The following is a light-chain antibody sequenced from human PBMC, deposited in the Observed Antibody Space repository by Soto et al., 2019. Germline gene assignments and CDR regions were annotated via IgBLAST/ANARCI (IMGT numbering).Light chain of an antibody. J-gene: IGLJ3*02. V-gene: IGLV4-69*01. CDR3: QTWGTGIWV. Sequence: QPVLTQSPSASASLGASVKLTCTLSSGHSSYAIAWHQQQPEKGPRYLMKVNSDGSHSKGDGIPDRFSGSSSGAERYLTISSLQSEDEADYSCQTWGTGIWVFGGGTKLTVL. CDR2: VNSDGSH. CDR1: SGHSSYA.